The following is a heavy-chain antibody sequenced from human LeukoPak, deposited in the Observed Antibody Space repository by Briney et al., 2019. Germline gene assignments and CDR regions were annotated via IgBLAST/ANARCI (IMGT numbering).Heavy chain of an antibody. J-gene: IGHJ4*02. Sequence: SETLSLTCNVSGGSISSYYWSWIRQPPGKGLEWIGYIYYSGSTNYNPSLKSRVTISVDTSRNQFSLNLTSVTAADTAVYYCARRYCSGGTCYGDYWGQGTLVTVSS. CDR1: GGSISSYY. D-gene: IGHD2-15*01. CDR3: ARRYCSGGTCYGDY. CDR2: IYYSGST. V-gene: IGHV4-59*08.